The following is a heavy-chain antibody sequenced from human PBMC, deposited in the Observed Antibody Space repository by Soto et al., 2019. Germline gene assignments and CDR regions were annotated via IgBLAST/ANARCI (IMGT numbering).Heavy chain of an antibody. D-gene: IGHD1-7*01. CDR3: VGTGTTDDF. Sequence: VQLQGSGPGLVKPSQTLSLTCTVSGASVTTGDYYWSYIRQSPGKGLEWLGYIFYSGDTYYNPSLKSRATISLNTSRNQISLTLTSVTDAATAVYFCVGTGTTDDFWGQGTLVTVSS. CDR2: IFYSGDT. CDR1: GASVTTGDYY. J-gene: IGHJ1*01. V-gene: IGHV4-30-4*01.